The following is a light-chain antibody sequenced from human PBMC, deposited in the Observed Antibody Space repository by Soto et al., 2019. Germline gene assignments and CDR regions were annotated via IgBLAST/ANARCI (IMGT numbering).Light chain of an antibody. J-gene: IGKJ1*01. Sequence: DIQMTQSPSSLSASVGDRVTITCRASQSISSYLNWYQQKPGKAPKLLIYAASSLQSGVPSRFSGSGSGTDFTLTISSLQPEDFATYYCQQSYTTLEFDQGTKVEIK. CDR3: QQSYTTLE. V-gene: IGKV1-39*01. CDR2: AAS. CDR1: QSISSY.